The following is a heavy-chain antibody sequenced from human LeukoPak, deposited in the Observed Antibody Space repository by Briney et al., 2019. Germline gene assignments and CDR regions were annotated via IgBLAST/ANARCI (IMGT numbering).Heavy chain of an antibody. D-gene: IGHD6-13*01. CDR1: GFTFSSSG. V-gene: IGHV3-30*02. J-gene: IGHJ4*02. CDR3: AKDVVGYSSSWYWVY. Sequence: GGSLSLFCAAAGFTFSSSGMHWVRQAPGKGLECVAFIRYDGSNKYYADSVKGRVTISRDNSKNTLYLQMNSLRAEDTAVYYCAKDVVGYSSSWYWVYWGQGTLVTVSS. CDR2: IRYDGSNK.